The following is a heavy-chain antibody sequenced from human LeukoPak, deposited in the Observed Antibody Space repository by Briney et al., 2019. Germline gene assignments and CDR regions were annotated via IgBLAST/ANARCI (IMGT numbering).Heavy chain of an antibody. J-gene: IGHJ4*02. V-gene: IGHV3-7*04. CDR1: GFTVSNYW. CDR2: MRQDGSEK. Sequence: PGGSLRLSCASSGFTVSNYWMTWVRQAPGNGLEWVPNMRQDGSEKYYVDSVKGRFAISRDNAKNSLYLQMSSLRAEDTAVYYCARVRDGSNSCLDYWGQGTLVTVSS. CDR3: ARVRDGSNSCLDY. D-gene: IGHD6-13*01.